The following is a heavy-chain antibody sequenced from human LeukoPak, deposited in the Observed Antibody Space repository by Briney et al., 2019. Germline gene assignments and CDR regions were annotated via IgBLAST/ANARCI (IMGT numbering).Heavy chain of an antibody. CDR2: IYYSGST. V-gene: IGHV4-39*07. Sequence: SETLSLTCTVSGGSISSSSYYWGWIRQPPGKGLEWIGSIYYSGSTYYNPSLKSRVTTSVDTSKNQFSLKLSSVTAADTAVYYCARGVVAAAGRTFDFWGQGTLVTVSS. CDR3: ARGVVAAAGRTFDF. J-gene: IGHJ4*02. D-gene: IGHD6-13*01. CDR1: GGSISSSSYY.